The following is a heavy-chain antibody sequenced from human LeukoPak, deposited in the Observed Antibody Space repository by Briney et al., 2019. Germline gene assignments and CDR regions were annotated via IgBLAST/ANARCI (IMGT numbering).Heavy chain of an antibody. CDR2: ISSTSSNI. Sequence: GGSLRLSCAASGFTFSTYSMNWVRQAPGKGLEWVSFISSTSSNIYYADSVKGRFTISRDNAKNSLYLQMNSLRAEDTAVYYCAGDRLRDWGQGTLVTVSS. CDR3: AGDRLRD. CDR1: GFTFSTYS. J-gene: IGHJ4*02. V-gene: IGHV3-21*01. D-gene: IGHD4-17*01.